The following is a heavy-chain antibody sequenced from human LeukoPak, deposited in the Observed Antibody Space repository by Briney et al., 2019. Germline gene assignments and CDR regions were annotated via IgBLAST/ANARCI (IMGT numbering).Heavy chain of an antibody. V-gene: IGHV1-69*13. D-gene: IGHD2-15*01. J-gene: IGHJ6*02. CDR3: VFVGYIVVVVAAPGLYGMDV. Sequence: ASVKVSCKASGGTFSSYAISWVRQAPGQGLEWMGGITPIFGTANYAQKFQGRVTITADESTSTAYMELSSLRSEDTAVYYCVFVGYIVVVVAAPGLYGMDVWGQGTTVTVSS. CDR2: ITPIFGTA. CDR1: GGTFSSYA.